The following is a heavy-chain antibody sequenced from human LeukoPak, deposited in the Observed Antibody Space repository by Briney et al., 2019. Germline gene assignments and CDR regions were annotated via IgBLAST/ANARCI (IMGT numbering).Heavy chain of an antibody. D-gene: IGHD5-12*01. J-gene: IGHJ4*02. V-gene: IGHV3-7*02. CDR3: LSGYDSGSFDY. CDR1: GFTFSSYW. Sequence: GGSLRLSCAASGFTFSSYWMSWVRQAPGKGLEWVANIKQDGSEKYYVDSVKGRLSISRDNAKNSLYLQMNSLRAEDTAVYYCLSGYDSGSFDYWGQGTLVTVSS. CDR2: IKQDGSEK.